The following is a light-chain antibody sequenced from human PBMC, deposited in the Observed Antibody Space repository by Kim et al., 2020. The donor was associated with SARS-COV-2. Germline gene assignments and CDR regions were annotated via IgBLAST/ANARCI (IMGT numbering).Light chain of an antibody. CDR2: DTS. V-gene: IGLV7-46*01. J-gene: IGLJ3*02. CDR3: MLSYNSTRPGV. CDR1: TGAVNWGHY. Sequence: QAVVTQEPSLTVSPGGTVTLTCGSSTGAVNWGHYPYWFQLRAGQAPRTLIFDTSDRHSWTPARFSGSILGGKAALTLSGAQPEDEAEYYCMLSYNSTRPGVFGGGTQLTVL.